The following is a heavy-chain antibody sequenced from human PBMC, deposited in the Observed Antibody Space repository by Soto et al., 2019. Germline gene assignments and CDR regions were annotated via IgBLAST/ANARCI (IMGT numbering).Heavy chain of an antibody. CDR3: ARLAPGGSGGGGDY. V-gene: IGHV6-1*01. J-gene: IGHJ4*02. D-gene: IGHD6-19*01. CDR1: GDSVSSNSAA. CDR2: TYYRSKWYN. Sequence: QVQLQQSGPGLVKPSQTLSLTCAISGDSVSSNSAAWNWIRQSPSRGLEWLGRTYYRSKWYNDYAVSVRSQITINPDPSKNHSSLQLNSVTPEDTAVYYCARLAPGGSGGGGDYWGQGTLVTVSS.